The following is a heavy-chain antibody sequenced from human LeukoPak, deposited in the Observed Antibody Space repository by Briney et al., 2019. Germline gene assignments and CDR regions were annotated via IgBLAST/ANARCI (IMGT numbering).Heavy chain of an antibody. J-gene: IGHJ4*02. D-gene: IGHD4-11*01. CDR2: INSDESIT. CDR1: GFTFSSSW. CDR3: ARGLVPGFLDY. V-gene: IGHV3-74*01. Sequence: GGSLRLSCAASGFTFSSSWMYWVHQAPGKGLVWVSRINSDESITTYADSVKGRFTISRDNAKNTLYLQMNSLRAEDTAVYYCARGLVPGFLDYWGQGTPVTVSS.